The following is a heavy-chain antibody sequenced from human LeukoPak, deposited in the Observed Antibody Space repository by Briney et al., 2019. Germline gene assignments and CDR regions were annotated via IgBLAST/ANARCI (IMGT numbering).Heavy chain of an antibody. D-gene: IGHD6-19*01. CDR3: ARRGQYSSGWYGAFDI. CDR1: GGSISSGGYY. Sequence: SETLSLTCTVSGGSISSGGYYWSWIRQPPGKGLEWIGYIYHSGSTYYNPSLKSRVTISVDRSKNQFSLKLSSVTAADTAVYYCARRGQYSSGWYGAFDIWGQGTMVTVSS. CDR2: IYHSGST. V-gene: IGHV4-30-2*01. J-gene: IGHJ3*02.